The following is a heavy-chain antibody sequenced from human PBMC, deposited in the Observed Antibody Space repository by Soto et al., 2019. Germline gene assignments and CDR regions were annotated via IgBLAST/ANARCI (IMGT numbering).Heavy chain of an antibody. V-gene: IGHV1-24*01. CDR3: ATGGGFFRVDTAMAPYFDY. J-gene: IGHJ4*02. Sequence: ASVKVSCKVSGYTLTELSMHWVRQAPGKGLEWMGGFDPEDGETIYAQKFQGRVTMTEDTSTDTAYMELSSLRSEDTAVYYCATGGGFFRVDTAMAPYFDYWGQGTLDTVSS. CDR2: FDPEDGET. CDR1: GYTLTELS. D-gene: IGHD5-18*01.